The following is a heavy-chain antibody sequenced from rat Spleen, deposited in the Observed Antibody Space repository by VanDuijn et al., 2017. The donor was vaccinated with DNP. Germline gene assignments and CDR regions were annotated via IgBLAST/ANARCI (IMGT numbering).Heavy chain of an antibody. CDR3: TRERGYGGNQPLLDY. J-gene: IGHJ2*01. CDR1: GFSLTSYG. D-gene: IGHD1-11*01. V-gene: IGHV2S12*01. Sequence: QVQLKESGPGLVQPSQTLSLTCTVSGFSLTSYGVSWVRQSPGKGLEWIAAISSGGSTYYNSPLKSRLSISRDTSQSQVFLKMNSLQTEDTAIYFCTRERGYGGNQPLLDYWGQGVMVTVSS. CDR2: ISSGGST.